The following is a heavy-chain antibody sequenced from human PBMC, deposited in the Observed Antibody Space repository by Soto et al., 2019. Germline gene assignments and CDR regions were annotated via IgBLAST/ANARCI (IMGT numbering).Heavy chain of an antibody. CDR3: ARAVGDPLYYLDY. CDR2: TDYSGNT. D-gene: IGHD6-19*01. J-gene: IGHJ4*02. V-gene: IGHV4-59*08. CDR1: SDSISSYY. Sequence: QVQLQESGPGLVRPSETLSLTCTVSSDSISSYYWIWIRQSPGKGLEWIGYTDYSGNTNYNPSLKSRVTRSGDTSKNQFSLRLSSVPAADTAVYYCARAVGDPLYYLDYWGQGTLVNGSS.